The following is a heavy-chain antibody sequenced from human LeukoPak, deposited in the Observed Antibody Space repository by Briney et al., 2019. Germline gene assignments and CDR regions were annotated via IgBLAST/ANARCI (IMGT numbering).Heavy chain of an antibody. Sequence: PGGSLRLSCAASGFTFSSYSMNWVRQAPGKGLEWVSAISGSGGSTYYADSVKGRFTISRDNSKNTLYLQMNSLRAEDTAVYYCARGVVVVVAATYNWFDPWGQGTLVTVSS. V-gene: IGHV3-23*01. D-gene: IGHD2-15*01. CDR3: ARGVVVVVAATYNWFDP. J-gene: IGHJ5*02. CDR2: ISGSGGST. CDR1: GFTFSSYS.